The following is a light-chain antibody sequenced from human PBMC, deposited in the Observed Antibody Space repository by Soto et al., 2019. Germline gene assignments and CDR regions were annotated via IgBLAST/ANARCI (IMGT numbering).Light chain of an antibody. CDR1: QSISTW. V-gene: IGKV1-5*03. Sequence: QITQSPSTLSASVGDTVTITCRASQSISTWLAWYQQKPGKAPKLLIYKASTLESGVPSRFSGSGSGTEFTLTISSLQPDDFATYYCQQYNSYSTFGQGTKVEIK. J-gene: IGKJ1*01. CDR2: KAS. CDR3: QQYNSYST.